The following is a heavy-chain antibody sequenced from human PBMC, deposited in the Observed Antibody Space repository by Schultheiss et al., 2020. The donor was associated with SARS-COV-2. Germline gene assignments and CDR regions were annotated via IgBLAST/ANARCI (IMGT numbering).Heavy chain of an antibody. CDR1: GGSISSYY. D-gene: IGHD4-17*01. Sequence: SETLSLTCTVSGGSISSYYWSWIRQPPGKGLEWIGYIYYSGSTNYNPSLKSRVTISVDTSKNQFSLQLNSVTPEDTAVYYCARVVDYGDQEFDPWGQGILVTVSS. J-gene: IGHJ5*02. CDR2: IYYSGST. V-gene: IGHV4-59*12. CDR3: ARVVDYGDQEFDP.